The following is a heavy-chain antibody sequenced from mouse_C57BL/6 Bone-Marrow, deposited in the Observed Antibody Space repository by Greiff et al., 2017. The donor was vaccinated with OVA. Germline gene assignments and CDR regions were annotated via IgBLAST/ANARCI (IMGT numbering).Heavy chain of an antibody. V-gene: IGHV3-8*01. CDR2: ISYSGST. J-gene: IGHJ1*03. Sequence: VQLKQSGPGLAKPSQTLSLTCSVTGYSITSDYWNWIRKFPGNKLEYMGYISYSGSTYYNPSLKSRISITRDTSKNQYYLQLTSVTTEDTATYYCARTYYGSIWYFDVWGTGTTVTVSS. D-gene: IGHD1-1*01. CDR3: ARTYYGSIWYFDV. CDR1: GYSITSDY.